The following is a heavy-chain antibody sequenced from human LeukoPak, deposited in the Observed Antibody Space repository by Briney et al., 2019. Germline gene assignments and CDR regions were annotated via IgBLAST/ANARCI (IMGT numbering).Heavy chain of an antibody. V-gene: IGHV3-23*01. Sequence: GGSLRLSCAASGFTFSSYAMSWVRQAPGKGLEWVSAISGSGGSTYYADSVKGRFTISRDNSKNTLYLQMNSLRAEDTAVYYCAKTLKPHYYGSGGYYEFDYWGQGTLVTVSS. CDR1: GFTFSSYA. D-gene: IGHD3-10*01. CDR2: ISGSGGST. CDR3: AKTLKPHYYGSGGYYEFDY. J-gene: IGHJ4*02.